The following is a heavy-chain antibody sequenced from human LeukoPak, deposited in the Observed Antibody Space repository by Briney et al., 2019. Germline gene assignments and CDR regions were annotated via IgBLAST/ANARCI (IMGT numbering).Heavy chain of an antibody. J-gene: IGHJ2*01. CDR3: ARDPELRYSSSWYAVRYFDL. D-gene: IGHD6-13*01. Sequence: PSETLSLTCTVSGGSISSYYWSWIRQPPGKGLEWIGYIYYSGSTNYNPSLKSRVTISVDTSKNQFSLKLSSVTAADTAVYYCARDPELRYSSSWYAVRYFDLWGRGTLVTVSS. CDR1: GGSISSYY. V-gene: IGHV4-59*01. CDR2: IYYSGST.